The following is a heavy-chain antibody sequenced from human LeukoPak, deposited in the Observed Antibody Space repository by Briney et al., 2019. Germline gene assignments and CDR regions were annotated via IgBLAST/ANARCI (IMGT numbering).Heavy chain of an antibody. V-gene: IGHV1-69*05. Sequence: SVKVSCKASGGTFSSYAISWVRQAPGQGLEWMGGIIPIFGTANYAQKFQGRVTMTRDTSTSTAYMELSSLRSEDTAVYYCATIGSSGWYYFDYWGQGTLVTVSS. CDR1: GGTFSSYA. J-gene: IGHJ4*02. D-gene: IGHD6-19*01. CDR2: IIPIFGTA. CDR3: ATIGSSGWYYFDY.